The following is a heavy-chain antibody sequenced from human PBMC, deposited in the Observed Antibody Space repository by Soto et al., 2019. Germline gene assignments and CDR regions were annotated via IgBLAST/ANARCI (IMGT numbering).Heavy chain of an antibody. CDR3: ARGRLVRGVTAYDYSGMGV. Sequence: SVKVSCNASGVTFSSYAISWVPPAPGQGLEWMGGIIPIFGTANYAQKFQGRVTITADEATSTPYMELSSLRSEDTAVYYCARGRLVRGVTAYDYSGMGVWGQGATVTLS. CDR1: GVTFSSYA. V-gene: IGHV1-69*13. D-gene: IGHD3-10*01. CDR2: IIPIFGTA. J-gene: IGHJ6*01.